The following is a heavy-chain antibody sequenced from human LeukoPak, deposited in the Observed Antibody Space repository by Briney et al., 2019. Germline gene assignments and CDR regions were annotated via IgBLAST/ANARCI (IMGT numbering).Heavy chain of an antibody. D-gene: IGHD2-2*01. Sequence: PGGSLRLSCAASGFTFSSYGMHWVRQAPGKGLEWVAFIRYDGSNKYYADSVKGRFTISRDNSKNTLYLQMNSLRAEDTAVYYCGGYCSSTSCRGANYFDYWGQGTLVTASS. CDR2: IRYDGSNK. V-gene: IGHV3-30*02. CDR1: GFTFSSYG. J-gene: IGHJ4*02. CDR3: GGYCSSTSCRGANYFDY.